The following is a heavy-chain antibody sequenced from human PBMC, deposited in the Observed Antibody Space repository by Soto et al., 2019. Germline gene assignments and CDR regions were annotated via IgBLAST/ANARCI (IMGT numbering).Heavy chain of an antibody. J-gene: IGHJ6*02. D-gene: IGHD3-3*01. CDR3: ASLNYEFWSGYGSHYYYGMDV. CDR1: FGSISPNY. Sequence: LSLSCTVSFGSISPNYSSWLWQAPGEELEWIGYSYCSGSTNYNPSLKSRVTISVGTSKNQFSLKLSSVTAADTAVYYCASLNYEFWSGYGSHYYYGMDVWGQGTTVTVSS. V-gene: IGHV4-59*01. CDR2: SYCSGST.